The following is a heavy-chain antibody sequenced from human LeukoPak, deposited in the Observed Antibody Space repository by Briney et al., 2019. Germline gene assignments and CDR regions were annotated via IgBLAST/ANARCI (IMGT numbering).Heavy chain of an antibody. V-gene: IGHV3-20*04. CDR3: ARVEGGWFYYFDY. J-gene: IGHJ4*02. CDR1: GFTFDDYG. CDR2: ISWNGGST. Sequence: GGSLRLSCAASGFTFDDYGMSWVRHAAGKGVEWVSGISWNGGSTVYADCVKGRFTISRENGKNSLYLQMDRLRAEHTALYCCARVEGGWFYYFDYWGQGTLVTVSS. D-gene: IGHD6-19*01.